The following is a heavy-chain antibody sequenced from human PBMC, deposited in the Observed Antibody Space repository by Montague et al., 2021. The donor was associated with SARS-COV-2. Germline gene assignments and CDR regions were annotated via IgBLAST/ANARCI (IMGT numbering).Heavy chain of an antibody. Sequence: SETLSLTCTVSGGSISSDGYYWGWVRQPPGRGLEWIGTISHTGSTYYSPSLKSRVTLSVDTSKNQFSLKLSSVTAADTAVYYCARVWFSPVIVVGIRGPFDYWGQGALVTVSS. CDR1: GGSISSDGYY. CDR2: ISHTGST. V-gene: IGHV4-39*07. CDR3: ARVWFSPVIVVGIRGPFDY. D-gene: IGHD3-22*01. J-gene: IGHJ4*02.